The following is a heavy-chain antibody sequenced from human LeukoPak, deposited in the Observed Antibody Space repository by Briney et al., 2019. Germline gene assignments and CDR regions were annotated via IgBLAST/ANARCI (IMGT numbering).Heavy chain of an antibody. CDR1: RFTFSDYW. D-gene: IGHD3-16*01. V-gene: IGHV3-7*01. Sequence: GGSLRLSCAASRFTFSDYWMSWVRQAPGKGLEGVAYIKRDGSDVYYVDSVKGRFIISRDNAKNSLYLQMNSLRAEDTAVYYCARDPDYRGSQPHGYFDYWGQGTLVTVSS. J-gene: IGHJ4*02. CDR3: ARDPDYRGSQPHGYFDY. CDR2: IKRDGSDV.